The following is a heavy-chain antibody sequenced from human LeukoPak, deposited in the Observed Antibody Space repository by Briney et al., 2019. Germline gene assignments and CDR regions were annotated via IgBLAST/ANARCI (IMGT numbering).Heavy chain of an antibody. CDR2: ISSSGSTI. CDR3: ARLILRGYSLPPDY. CDR1: GFTFSSYE. J-gene: IGHJ4*02. D-gene: IGHD5-18*01. Sequence: PGGSLRLSCAASGFTFSSYEMNWVRQAPGKGLEWVSYISSSGSTIYYADSVKGRFTISRDNAKNSLYLQMNSLRAEDTAVYYCARLILRGYSLPPDYWGQGTLVTVSS. V-gene: IGHV3-48*03.